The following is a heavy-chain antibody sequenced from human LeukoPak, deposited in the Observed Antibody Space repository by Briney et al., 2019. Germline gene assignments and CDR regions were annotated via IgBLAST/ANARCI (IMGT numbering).Heavy chain of an antibody. CDR1: GFMFGMHA. D-gene: IGHD2-2*01. Sequence: GGSLRLSCATSGFMFGMHAMSWVRQAPGKGLEWVSGIGHGGDGRFYADSVKDRFTISRDNSRNTLYLQMNSLRAEDTALYYCAKDLHPNRVIPAAHYYWGQGALVTVSS. J-gene: IGHJ4*02. V-gene: IGHV3-23*01. CDR2: IGHGGDGR. CDR3: AKDLHPNRVIPAAHYY.